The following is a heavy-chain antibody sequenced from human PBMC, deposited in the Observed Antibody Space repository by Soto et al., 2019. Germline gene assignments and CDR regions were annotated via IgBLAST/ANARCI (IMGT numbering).Heavy chain of an antibody. D-gene: IGHD6-6*01. J-gene: IGHJ5*02. V-gene: IGHV4-59*12. Sequence: PSETLSLTCTVSGGSISSYYWIWIRQPPGKGLEWIGYISYSGSTNYNPSLKSRVTISVDTSKNQFSLKLSSVTAADTAVYYCARGGYSSSSRQQQLRRFDPWGQGTLVTVSS. CDR3: ARGGYSSSSRQQQLRRFDP. CDR1: GGSISSYY. CDR2: ISYSGST.